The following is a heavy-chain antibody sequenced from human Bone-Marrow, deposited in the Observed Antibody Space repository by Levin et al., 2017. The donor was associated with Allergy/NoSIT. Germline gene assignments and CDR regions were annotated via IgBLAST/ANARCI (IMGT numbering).Heavy chain of an antibody. CDR2: IWYDGSDK. D-gene: IGHD6-19*01. CDR3: AKAVAGTGTPHL. J-gene: IGHJ4*02. Sequence: GESLKISCAASGFTFSSYGMHWVRLAPGKGLEWVAVIWYDGSDKYYVDSVKGRFTISRDNSKKTLYLQMNSLRAEDTAVYYCAKAVAGTGTPHLWGQGTLVTVSS. CDR1: GFTFSSYG. V-gene: IGHV3-33*06.